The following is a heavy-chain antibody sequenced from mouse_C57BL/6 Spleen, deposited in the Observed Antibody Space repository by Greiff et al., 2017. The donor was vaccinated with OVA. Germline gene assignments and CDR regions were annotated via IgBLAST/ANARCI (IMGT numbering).Heavy chain of an antibody. CDR2: IYPGDGDT. V-gene: IGHV1-82*01. CDR3: ARLVAPTMDY. CDR1: GYAFSSSW. Sequence: QVQLQHSGPELVKPGASVKISCKASGYAFSSSWMNWVKQRPGKGLEWIGRIYPGDGDTNYNGKFKGKATLTADKSSSTAYMQLSSLTSEDSAVYCCARLVAPTMDYWGQGTSVTVSS. D-gene: IGHD1-1*01. J-gene: IGHJ4*01.